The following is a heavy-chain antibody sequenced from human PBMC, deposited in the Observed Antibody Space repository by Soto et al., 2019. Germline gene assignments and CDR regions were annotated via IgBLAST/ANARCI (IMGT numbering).Heavy chain of an antibody. CDR3: AKNDIPWGVPNWLDP. CDR2: ISPGGTTT. V-gene: IGHV3-23*01. CDR1: GFTFSSFA. J-gene: IGHJ5*02. Sequence: EEQLLESGGDLVQPGGSLRLSCAASGFTFSSFALSWVRQPPGKGLQWVSTISPGGTTTSYADSVKGRFTVSRDDSKNMVYLQMHSLTAEDTGVYYCAKNDIPWGVPNWLDPWGQGTLVTVSS. D-gene: IGHD3-16*01.